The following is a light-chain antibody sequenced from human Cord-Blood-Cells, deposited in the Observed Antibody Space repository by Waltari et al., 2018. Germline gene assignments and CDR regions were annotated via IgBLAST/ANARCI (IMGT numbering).Light chain of an antibody. CDR1: SLRSYY. CDR2: GKH. V-gene: IGLV3-19*01. CDR3: NSRDSSGNHVV. Sequence: SSELTQDPAVSVALGQTVRITCQGDSLRSYYASWYQQKPGQAPVVVIYGKHNRPSGIPDRFSGSSSGNTASLTITGAQAEDEADYYCNSRDSSGNHVVFGGGTKLTVL. J-gene: IGLJ2*01.